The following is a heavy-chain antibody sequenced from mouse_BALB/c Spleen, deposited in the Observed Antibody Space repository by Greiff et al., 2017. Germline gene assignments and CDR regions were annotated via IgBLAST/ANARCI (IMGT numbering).Heavy chain of an antibody. CDR3: ARWELTYAMDY. CDR1: GYTFTDYA. CDR2: ISTYYGDA. D-gene: IGHD1-1*02. J-gene: IGHJ4*01. V-gene: IGHV1S137*01. Sequence: QVQLQQSGAELVRPGVSVKISCKGSGYTFTDYAMHWVKQSHAKSLEWIGVISTYYGDASYNQKFKGKATMTVDKSSSTAYMELARLTSEDSAIYYCARWELTYAMDYWGQGTSVTVSS.